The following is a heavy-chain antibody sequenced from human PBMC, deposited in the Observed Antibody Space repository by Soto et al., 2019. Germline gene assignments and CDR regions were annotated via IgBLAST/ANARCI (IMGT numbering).Heavy chain of an antibody. CDR3: XXXXXPGRLGIAVAAPRANWFDP. CDR2: IYYSRST. J-gene: IGHJ5*02. V-gene: IGHV4-39*01. D-gene: IGHD6-19*01. CDR1: GGSISSSSYY. Sequence: QLQLQESGPGLVKPSETLSLTCTVSGGSISSSSYYWGWIRQPPGKGLEWIGSIYYSRSTYYNPSLKSRVTISVDXSXXXXXXXXXXXXXXXXXXXXXXXXXXPGRLGIAVAAPRANWFDPWGQGTLVTVSS.